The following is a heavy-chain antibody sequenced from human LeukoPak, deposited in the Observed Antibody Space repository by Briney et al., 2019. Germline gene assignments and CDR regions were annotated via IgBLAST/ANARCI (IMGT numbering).Heavy chain of an antibody. CDR1: GGSISSSSYY. CDR2: IYYSGST. V-gene: IGHV4-39*01. CDR3: ARRSGSYYGGVDY. D-gene: IGHD3-10*01. Sequence: SETLSLTCTVSGGSISSSSYYWGWIRQPPGKGLEWIGCIYYSGSTYYNPSLKSRVTISVDTSKNQFSLKLSSVTAADTAVYYCARRSGSYYGGVDYWGQGTLVTVSS. J-gene: IGHJ4*02.